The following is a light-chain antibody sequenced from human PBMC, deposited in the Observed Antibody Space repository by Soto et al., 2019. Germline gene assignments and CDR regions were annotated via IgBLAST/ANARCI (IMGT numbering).Light chain of an antibody. CDR3: SSYGGSNNLV. J-gene: IGLJ2*01. V-gene: IGLV2-8*02. CDR1: SSDIGIYNY. Sequence: QSALTQPPSASRSPGQSVTISCTGTSSDIGIYNYVSWYQQHPGKAPKLMIYEVTKRPSGVPDRFSGSKSGNTASLTVSGLQADDEADYYCSSYGGSNNLVFGGGTKLTVL. CDR2: EVT.